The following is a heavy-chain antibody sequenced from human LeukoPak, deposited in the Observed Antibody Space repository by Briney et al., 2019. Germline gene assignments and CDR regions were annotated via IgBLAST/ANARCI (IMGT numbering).Heavy chain of an antibody. CDR1: GGTFSSYA. D-gene: IGHD6-6*01. Sequence: SVKVSCKASGGTFSSYAISWVRQAPGQGLEWMGGIIPIFGTANYAQKFQGRVTITADESTSTAYMELSSLRSEDTAVYYCARPLTHNYSSSSGAFDIWGQGTMVTVSS. V-gene: IGHV1-69*13. CDR2: IIPIFGTA. J-gene: IGHJ3*02. CDR3: ARPLTHNYSSSSGAFDI.